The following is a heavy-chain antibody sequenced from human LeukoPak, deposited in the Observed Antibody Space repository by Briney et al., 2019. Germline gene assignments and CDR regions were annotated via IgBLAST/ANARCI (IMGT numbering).Heavy chain of an antibody. Sequence: PGAXLKISCKGSGSSFTSYWIGWVRQMPGKGLEWMGIIYPGDSDTRYSPSFQGQVTFSADKSISTAYLQWSSLRASDTAMYYCAARDDYYDSSGYYYWGQGTLVTVSS. CDR1: GSSFTSYW. D-gene: IGHD3-22*01. J-gene: IGHJ4*02. CDR2: IYPGDSDT. V-gene: IGHV5-51*01. CDR3: AARDDYYDSSGYYY.